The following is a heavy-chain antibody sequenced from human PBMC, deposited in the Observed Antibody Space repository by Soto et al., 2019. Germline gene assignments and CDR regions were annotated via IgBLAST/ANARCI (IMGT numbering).Heavy chain of an antibody. Sequence: QVQLQESGPGLVRPSETLSLTCTVSGGSFSSYYWTWIRQSPGKGLEWSGYIYYSGRTDYNPSLRGRLAISTDTSKNQFSLRLNSMTAADTAVYYCAGRDCSGTNCYYLDYYYMDVWGKGTTVTVSS. J-gene: IGHJ6*03. V-gene: IGHV4-59*08. D-gene: IGHD2-2*01. CDR1: GGSFSSYY. CDR3: AGRDCSGTNCYYLDYYYMDV. CDR2: IYYSGRT.